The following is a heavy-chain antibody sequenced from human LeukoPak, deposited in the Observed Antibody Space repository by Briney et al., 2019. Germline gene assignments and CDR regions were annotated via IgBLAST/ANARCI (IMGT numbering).Heavy chain of an antibody. Sequence: SVKVSCKASGGTFSSYAISWVRQAPGQGLEWMGGIIPIFGTANYAQKFQGRVTITADESTSTAYMELSSLRSEDTAVYYCARYSRIFYGMDVWGQGTTVTVSS. CDR1: GGTFSSYA. J-gene: IGHJ6*02. CDR3: ARYSRIFYGMDV. D-gene: IGHD2-15*01. V-gene: IGHV1-69*13. CDR2: IIPIFGTA.